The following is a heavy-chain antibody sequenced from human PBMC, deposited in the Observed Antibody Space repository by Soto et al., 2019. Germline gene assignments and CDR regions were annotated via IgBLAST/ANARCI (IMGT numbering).Heavy chain of an antibody. CDR1: GITFSSYW. CDR2: INSDGSST. V-gene: IGHV3-74*01. CDR3: AREYSSSRYFDY. Sequence: EVQLVESGGGLVQPGGSLRLSCAASGITFSSYWMHWVRQAPGKGLVWVSGINSDGSSTSYADSVKGRFTISRDNAKNTLYLQMNSLTAEDTAVYYCAREYSSSRYFDYWGQGTLVTVSS. J-gene: IGHJ4*02. D-gene: IGHD6-13*01.